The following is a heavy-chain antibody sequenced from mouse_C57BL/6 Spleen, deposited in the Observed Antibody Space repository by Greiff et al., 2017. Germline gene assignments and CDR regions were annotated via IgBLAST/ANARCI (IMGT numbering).Heavy chain of an antibody. CDR1: GYTFTSYW. D-gene: IGHD1-1*01. CDR3: ARPSTVVATYYFDY. CDR2: IDPSDSYT. Sequence: VQLQQPGAELVRPGTSVKLSCKASGYTFTSYWMHWVKQRPGQGLEWIGVIDPSDSYTNYNQKFKGKATLTVDTSSSTAYMQLSSLTSEDSAVYYCARPSTVVATYYFDYWGQGTTLTVSS. V-gene: IGHV1-59*01. J-gene: IGHJ2*01.